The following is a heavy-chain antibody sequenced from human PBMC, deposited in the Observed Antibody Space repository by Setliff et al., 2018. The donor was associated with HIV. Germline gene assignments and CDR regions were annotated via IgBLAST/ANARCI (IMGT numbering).Heavy chain of an antibody. Sequence: SETLSLTCTVSGGSITNYYWSWIRQTQGKGLQWNGYIYTSGSTNYNPSLKSRVTISVDTSKNQFSLKVSSVTAADTAVYYGARRGSYSSPENLWGQGTLVTVSS. CDR3: ARRGSYSSPENL. V-gene: IGHV4-4*09. D-gene: IGHD1-26*01. CDR1: GGSITNYY. J-gene: IGHJ5*02. CDR2: IYTSGST.